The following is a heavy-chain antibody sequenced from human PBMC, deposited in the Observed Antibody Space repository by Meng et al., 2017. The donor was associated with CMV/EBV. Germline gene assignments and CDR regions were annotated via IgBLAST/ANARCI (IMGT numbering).Heavy chain of an antibody. D-gene: IGHD2-2*01. Sequence: QVRLQVPGPGLVKRSATLSLTCTVSGGSISSYYWSWIRQPAGKGLEWIGRIYTSGSTNYNPSLKSRVTMSVDTSKNQFSLKLSSVTAADTAVYYCARDLMNCSSTSCANWFDPWGQGTLVTVSS. V-gene: IGHV4-4*07. CDR1: GGSISSYY. CDR3: ARDLMNCSSTSCANWFDP. CDR2: IYTSGST. J-gene: IGHJ5*02.